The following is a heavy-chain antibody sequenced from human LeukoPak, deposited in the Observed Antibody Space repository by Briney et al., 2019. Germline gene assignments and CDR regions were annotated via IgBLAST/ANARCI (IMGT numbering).Heavy chain of an antibody. J-gene: IGHJ6*03. V-gene: IGHV4-59*01. CDR3: GRYALVGYFSYYYMDV. CDR2: IYYSGST. D-gene: IGHD2-15*01. Sequence: SETLSLTCTVSGGSISSYYWSWIRQPPGKGLEWIGYIYYSGSTNYNPSLRSRVTISVDTSKNQFSLKLSSVTAADTAVYYCGRYALVGYFSYYYMDVWGKGTTVTVSS. CDR1: GGSISSYY.